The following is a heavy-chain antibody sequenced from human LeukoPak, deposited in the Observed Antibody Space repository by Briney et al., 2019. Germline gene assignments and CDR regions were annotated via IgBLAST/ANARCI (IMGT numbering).Heavy chain of an antibody. V-gene: IGHV3-7*05. D-gene: IGHD4-23*01. J-gene: IGHJ4*02. CDR1: GFTFSTYS. CDR2: INQDGSGT. Sequence: GGALRLSCAASGFTFSTYSMSWVRQAPGRGLEWVANINQDGSGTYNADSVRGGFTISRDNGKNSLYLQMNSLRAEDAAVYYCARDYGGNSIDYWGQGTLVTVSS. CDR3: ARDYGGNSIDY.